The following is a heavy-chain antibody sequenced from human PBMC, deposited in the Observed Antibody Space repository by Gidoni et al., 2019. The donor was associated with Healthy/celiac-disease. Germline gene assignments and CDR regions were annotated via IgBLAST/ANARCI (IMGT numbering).Heavy chain of an antibody. CDR2: INHSGST. CDR1: GGSFSGYY. Sequence: QVQLQQWGAGLLKPSETLSLTCAVYGGSFSGYYWSWIRQPPGKGLEWIGEINHSGSTNYNPSLKSRVTISVDTSKNHFSLKLNSVTAADTAVYYCARGGGSYYGSGFDPWGQGTLVTVSS. J-gene: IGHJ5*02. V-gene: IGHV4-34*01. D-gene: IGHD1-26*01. CDR3: ARGGGSYYGSGFDP.